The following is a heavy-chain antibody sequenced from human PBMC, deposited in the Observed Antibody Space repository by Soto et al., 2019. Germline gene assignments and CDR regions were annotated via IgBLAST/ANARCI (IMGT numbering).Heavy chain of an antibody. CDR1: GGSISSHY. V-gene: IGHV4-59*08. J-gene: IGHJ5*02. CDR3: AGQIFDSGP. D-gene: IGHD3-22*01. Sequence: PSETLSLTCTVSGGSISSHYWSWIRQAPGKGLEWIGYMYFSGITNYNPSLKSRVTISVETSKNQFSLKLSSVTAADSAVYYCAGQIFDSGPWGQGTLVTVSS. CDR2: MYFSGIT.